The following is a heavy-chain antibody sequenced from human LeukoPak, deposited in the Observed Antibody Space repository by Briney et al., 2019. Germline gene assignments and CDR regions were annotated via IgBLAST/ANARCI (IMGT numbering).Heavy chain of an antibody. CDR2: IMQDGSEK. CDR1: GFTFSSYW. Sequence: PGGSLRLSCTASGFTFSSYWMSWVRQAPGKGLEWVANIMQDGSEKYYVDSVKGRFTISRDNAKNSLYLQMNSLRAEDTAVYYCARTFPRGYYGMDVWGKGTTVTVSS. CDR3: ARTFPRGYYGMDV. V-gene: IGHV3-7*03. D-gene: IGHD3-10*01. J-gene: IGHJ6*04.